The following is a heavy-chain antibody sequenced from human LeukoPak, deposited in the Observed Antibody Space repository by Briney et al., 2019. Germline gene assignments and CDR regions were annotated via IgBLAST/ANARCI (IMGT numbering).Heavy chain of an antibody. Sequence: SETLSLTCTVSGGSISSSSYYWGWIRQPPGKGLEWIGSIYYSGSTYYNPSLKSRVTISVDTSKNQFSLKLSSVTAADTAVYYCARFLKLVVPALRPLPRRLNWFDPWGQGTLVTVSS. CDR2: IYYSGST. D-gene: IGHD2-2*01. J-gene: IGHJ5*02. CDR1: GGSISSSSYY. V-gene: IGHV4-39*01. CDR3: ARFLKLVVPALRPLPRRLNWFDP.